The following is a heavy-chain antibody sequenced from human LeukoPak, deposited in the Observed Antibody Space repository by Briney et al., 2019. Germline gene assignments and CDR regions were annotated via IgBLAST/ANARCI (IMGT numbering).Heavy chain of an antibody. D-gene: IGHD4-17*01. V-gene: IGHV3-74*01. J-gene: IGHJ4*02. CDR2: INSDGSST. CDR1: GFTFSSYW. Sequence: PGGSLRLSCAASGFTFSSYWMHWVRQAPGKGLVWVSRINSDGSSTSYADSVKGRFTISRDNAKNTLYLQMNSLRAEDTAVYYCARAKGPKNDYGDYVIVYWGQGTLVTVSS. CDR3: ARAKGPKNDYGDYVIVY.